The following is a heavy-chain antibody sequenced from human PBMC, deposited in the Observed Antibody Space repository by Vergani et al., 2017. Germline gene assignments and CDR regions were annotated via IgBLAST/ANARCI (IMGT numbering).Heavy chain of an antibody. CDR2: IQYDAGNK. J-gene: IGHJ4*02. CDR3: AKDLSVVEAADDF. CDR1: GFTLRSYG. V-gene: IGHV3-30*02. D-gene: IGHD6-13*01. Sequence: QVQLVESGGGVFQPGGSLRLSCEASGFTLRSYGIHWVRQAPGKGLEWVAFIQYDAGNKYYADSVKGRFTISRDNSKNTLYLQMDDLRAEDTAVYYCAKDLSVVEAADDFRGQGTLVTVSS.